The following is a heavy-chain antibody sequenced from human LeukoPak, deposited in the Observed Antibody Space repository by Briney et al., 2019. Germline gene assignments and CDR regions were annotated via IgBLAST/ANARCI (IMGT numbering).Heavy chain of an antibody. CDR2: ISYDGSNK. J-gene: IGHJ4*02. CDR1: GFTLSSYG. CDR3: AKDYDILTGPFDY. D-gene: IGHD3-9*01. V-gene: IGHV3-30*18. Sequence: PGGSLRLSCAASGFTLSSYGMHWVRQAPGKGLEWVAVISYDGSNKYYADSVKGRFTISRDNSKKTLYLQMNSLRAEDTAVYYCAKDYDILTGPFDYWGQGTLVTVSS.